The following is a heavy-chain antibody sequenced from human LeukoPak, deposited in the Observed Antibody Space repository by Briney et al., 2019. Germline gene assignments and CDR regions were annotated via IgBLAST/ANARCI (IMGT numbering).Heavy chain of an antibody. CDR2: ISGSGGST. Sequence: GGSLRLSCAASGFTFSSYEMNWVRQAPGKGLEWVSAISGSGGSTYYADSVKGRFTISRDNSKNTLYLQMNSLRAEDTAVYYCAKGRGYYYDSSGYDWGQGTLVTVSS. CDR3: AKGRGYYYDSSGYD. CDR1: GFTFSSYE. J-gene: IGHJ4*02. D-gene: IGHD3-22*01. V-gene: IGHV3-23*01.